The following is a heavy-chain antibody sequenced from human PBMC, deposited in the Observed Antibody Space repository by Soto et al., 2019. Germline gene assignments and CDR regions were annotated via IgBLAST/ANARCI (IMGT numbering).Heavy chain of an antibody. Sequence: EVQLLESGGGLVQPGGSLRLSCAASGFTFSSYAMSWVRQAPGKGLEWVSAISGSGGSTYYADSVKGRFTISRDNSKNTLYLQMNSLRVEDTVVYYCAKVVTYGDYSQFAYWGEGTLVTVSS. D-gene: IGHD4-17*01. CDR1: GFTFSSYA. CDR3: AKVVTYGDYSQFAY. J-gene: IGHJ4*02. CDR2: ISGSGGST. V-gene: IGHV3-23*01.